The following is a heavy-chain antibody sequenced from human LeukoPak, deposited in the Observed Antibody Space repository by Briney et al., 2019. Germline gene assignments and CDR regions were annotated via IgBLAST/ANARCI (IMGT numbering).Heavy chain of an antibody. Sequence: SQTLSLTCTVSGGSISSGSYYWSWIRQPAGKGLEWIGRIYPSGTTNYNPSLKSRVAISVDTSKNQFSLKLRSVTAADTAVYYCARGQEVVAENYFDYWGQGTLVTVSS. CDR3: ARGQEVVAENYFDY. D-gene: IGHD5-12*01. J-gene: IGHJ4*02. CDR2: IYPSGTT. V-gene: IGHV4-61*02. CDR1: GGSISSGSYY.